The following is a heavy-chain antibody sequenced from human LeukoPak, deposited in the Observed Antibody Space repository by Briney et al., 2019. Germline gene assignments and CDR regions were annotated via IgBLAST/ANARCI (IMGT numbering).Heavy chain of an antibody. D-gene: IGHD2-2*01. CDR3: ARAKPGYCSSTSCSEFDP. CDR2: IIPIFGTA. Sequence: SVKVSCKASGYTFTSYGIGWVRQAPGQGLEWMGGIIPIFGTANYAQKFQGRVTITTDESTSTAYMELSSLRSEDTAVYYCARAKPGYCSSTSCSEFDPWGQGTLVTVSS. CDR1: GYTFTSYG. J-gene: IGHJ5*02. V-gene: IGHV1-69*05.